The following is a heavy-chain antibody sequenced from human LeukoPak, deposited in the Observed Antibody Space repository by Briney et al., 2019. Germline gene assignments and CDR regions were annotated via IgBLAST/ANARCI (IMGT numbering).Heavy chain of an antibody. CDR3: ARDDTSGTYPVL. CDR2: IYHSGSN. J-gene: IGHJ4*02. V-gene: IGHV4-38-2*02. Sequence: SETLSLTCTVSDYSISNGYYWGWIRQPPGKGLEWIGNIYHSGSNHYNPSLKRRVTISVDTSKNQFSLKLSSVTAADTAVYYCARDDTSGTYPVLWGQGTLVTVSS. CDR1: DYSISNGYY. D-gene: IGHD3-10*01.